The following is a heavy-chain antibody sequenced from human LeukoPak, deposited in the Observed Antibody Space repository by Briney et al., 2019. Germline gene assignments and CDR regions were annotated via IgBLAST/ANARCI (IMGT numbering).Heavy chain of an antibody. CDR3: AIDRYSSGWYTLDY. CDR2: ISSSSSYI. V-gene: IGHV3-21*01. J-gene: IGHJ4*02. CDR1: GFTFSNFG. Sequence: GGSLRLSCAASGFTFSNFGINWVRQAPGKGLEWVSSISSSSSYISYADSVKGRFTISRDNAKNSLDLQMNSLRAEDTAVYYCAIDRYSSGWYTLDYWGQGNPGHRLL. D-gene: IGHD6-19*01.